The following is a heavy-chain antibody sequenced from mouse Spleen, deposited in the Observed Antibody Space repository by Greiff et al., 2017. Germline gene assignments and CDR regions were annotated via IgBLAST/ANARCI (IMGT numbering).Heavy chain of an antibody. CDR1: GYAFSSYW. Sequence: VMLVESGAELVKPGASVKISCKASGYAFSSYWMNWVKQRPGKGLEWIGQIYPGDGDTNYNGKFKGKATLTADKSSSTAYMQLSSLTSEDSAVYFCAREGFPYAMDYWGQGTSVTVSS. J-gene: IGHJ4*01. CDR3: AREGFPYAMDY. CDR2: IYPGDGDT. V-gene: IGHV1-80*01.